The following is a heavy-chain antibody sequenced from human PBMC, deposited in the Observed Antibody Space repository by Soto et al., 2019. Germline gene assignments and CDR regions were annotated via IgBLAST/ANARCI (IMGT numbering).Heavy chain of an antibody. Sequence: QVQLVESGGGVVQPGRSLRLSCAASGFTFSSYAMHWVRQAPGKGLEWVAVISYDGSKKYYAGCVKGRFTISRDNSKNTLYLQMNSLRAEDTAVYYCARVKTTGAGNWGQGTLVTVSS. D-gene: IGHD4-4*01. CDR2: ISYDGSKK. CDR1: GFTFSSYA. J-gene: IGHJ4*02. V-gene: IGHV3-30-3*01. CDR3: ARVKTTGAGN.